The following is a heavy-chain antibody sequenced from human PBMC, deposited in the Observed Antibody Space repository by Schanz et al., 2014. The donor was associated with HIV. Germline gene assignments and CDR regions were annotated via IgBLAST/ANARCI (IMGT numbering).Heavy chain of an antibody. CDR2: IKQDGSEK. V-gene: IGHV3-7*01. CDR3: ARDSGPGIY. CDR1: GFTFSRYW. Sequence: VQLVESGGGVVQPGTSLRLSCAVSGFTFSRYWMSWVRQAPGKGLEWVANIKQDGSEKHYVASVKGRFTISRDNAKNSLYLQMSSLRADDTAVYYCARDSGPGIYWGQGTLVTVSS. D-gene: IGHD3-10*01. J-gene: IGHJ4*02.